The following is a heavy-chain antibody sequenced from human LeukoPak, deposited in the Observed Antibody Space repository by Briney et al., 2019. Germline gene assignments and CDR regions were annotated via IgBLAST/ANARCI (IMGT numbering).Heavy chain of an antibody. Sequence: GGSLRLSCAASRFTFSSYAMTWVRQAPGKGLEWVSAISGSGGSTYYADSVKGRFTISRDSSKNTLYLLMNSLRAEDTAVYYCARDTSHLLPDYWGQGTLVTVSS. CDR1: RFTFSSYA. CDR2: ISGSGGST. D-gene: IGHD2-15*01. V-gene: IGHV3-23*01. J-gene: IGHJ4*02. CDR3: ARDTSHLLPDY.